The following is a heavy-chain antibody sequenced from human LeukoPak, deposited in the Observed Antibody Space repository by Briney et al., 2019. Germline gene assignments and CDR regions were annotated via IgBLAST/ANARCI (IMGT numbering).Heavy chain of an antibody. Sequence: SETLSLTCTVSGYSLSSDYYWGWIRQPPGNGLEWIGSIYHSGSTYYNPSLKSRVTISVDTSNNQFSLKLSSVTAADTAVYYCARGLNYNWNCHWRDFPGSAVNFDYSGQETLVTVSP. J-gene: IGHJ4*02. D-gene: IGHD1-7*01. CDR2: IYHSGST. V-gene: IGHV4-38-2*02. CDR1: GYSLSSDYY. CDR3: ARGLNYNWNCHWRDFPGSAVNFDY.